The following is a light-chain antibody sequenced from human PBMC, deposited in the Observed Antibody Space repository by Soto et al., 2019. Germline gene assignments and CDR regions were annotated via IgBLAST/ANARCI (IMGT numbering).Light chain of an antibody. CDR3: QQYNNWPRT. Sequence: EIEMAQSPATLSVSPGDXATLSCRASQSVSSNLAWYQQKRGQAPRLLIYGASSRATGIPARFSGSGSGTEFTLTIGSLQSDDVAVYYCQQYNNWPRTFGQGTKVDIK. CDR1: QSVSSN. V-gene: IGKV3-15*01. J-gene: IGKJ2*01. CDR2: GAS.